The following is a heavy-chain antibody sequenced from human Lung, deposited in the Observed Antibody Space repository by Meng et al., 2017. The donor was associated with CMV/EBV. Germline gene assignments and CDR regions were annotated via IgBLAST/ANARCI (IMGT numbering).Heavy chain of an antibody. J-gene: IGHJ4*02. D-gene: IGHD1-26*01. V-gene: IGHV1-18*01. CDR3: ARVEVGITSGDY. CDR2: ISAYNGNT. Sequence: GGEVKKTGGSVKASCKASGYTFTNYGITWVRHAPGQGLEWMGWISAYNGNTNYAQTLQGRLTMTTDTSTSTAYMELRSLRSDDTAVYYCARVEVGITSGDYWGQGALVTVSS. CDR1: GYTFTNYG.